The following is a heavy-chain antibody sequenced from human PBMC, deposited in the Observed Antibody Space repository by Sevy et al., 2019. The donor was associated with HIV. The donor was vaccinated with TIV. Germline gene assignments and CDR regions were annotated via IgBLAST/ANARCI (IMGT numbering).Heavy chain of an antibody. CDR3: ARGPSVLRFLAWLLCPFDY. CDR1: GGSFSGYY. J-gene: IGHJ4*02. D-gene: IGHD3-3*01. Sequence: SETLSLTCAVYGGSFSGYYWSWIRQPPGKGLEWIGEINHSGSTNYNPSLKSRVTISVDTSKNQFTLKLSSVTAADTAVYYCARGPSVLRFLAWLLCPFDYWGQGTLVTVSS. V-gene: IGHV4-34*01. CDR2: INHSGST.